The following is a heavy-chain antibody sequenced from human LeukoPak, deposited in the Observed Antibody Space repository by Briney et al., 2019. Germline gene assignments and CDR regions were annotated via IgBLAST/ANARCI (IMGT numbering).Heavy chain of an antibody. Sequence: SETLSLTCTVSGGSISSYYWSWIRQPPGKGLEWIGYIYYSGSTNYNPSLKSRVTISVDTSKNQFSLKLSSVTAADTAVYYCAGSYDSSGSSHDYWGQGTLVTVPS. CDR3: AGSYDSSGSSHDY. V-gene: IGHV4-59*12. CDR1: GGSISSYY. CDR2: IYYSGST. D-gene: IGHD3-22*01. J-gene: IGHJ4*02.